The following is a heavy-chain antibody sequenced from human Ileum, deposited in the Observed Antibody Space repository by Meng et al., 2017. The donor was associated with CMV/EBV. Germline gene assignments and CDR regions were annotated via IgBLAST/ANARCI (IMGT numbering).Heavy chain of an antibody. J-gene: IGHJ4*02. V-gene: IGHV2-5*02. CDR3: VHRKDYGGNWNGGSADF. CDR2: IYWDDDK. D-gene: IGHD1-1*01. CDR1: GFSLTSSPVG. Sequence: QITLNESGPARVKPTQTPTLTCTFSGFSLTSSPVGVGWIRQPTGQAPEWLAFIYWDDDKRYNPSLKNRLTITKDAPKNQVALTMTNMDPADTATYHCVHRKDYGGNWNGGSADFWGQGALVTVSS.